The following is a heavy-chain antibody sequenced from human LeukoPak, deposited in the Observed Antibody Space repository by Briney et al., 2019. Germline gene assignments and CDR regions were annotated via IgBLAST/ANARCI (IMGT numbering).Heavy chain of an antibody. CDR3: ARGVKWGSIPIAVAGPYWRS. CDR2: IYYSGST. Sequence: NPSETLSLTCTVSGGSISSYYWSWIRQPPGKGLEWIGYIYYSGSTNYNPSLKSRVTISVDTSKNQFSLKLSSVTAADTAVYYCARGVKWGSIPIAVAGPYWRSWGQGTLVTVSS. D-gene: IGHD6-19*01. CDR1: GGSISSYY. J-gene: IGHJ4*02. V-gene: IGHV4-59*12.